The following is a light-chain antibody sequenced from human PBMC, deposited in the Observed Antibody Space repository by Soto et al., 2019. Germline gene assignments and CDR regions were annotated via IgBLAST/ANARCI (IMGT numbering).Light chain of an antibody. CDR1: SSDVVGYDY. J-gene: IGLJ1*01. Sequence: QSVLTQPVSVSGSPGQSITISCTGTSSDVVGYDYVSWYQQHPGKAPKLMIYDVTNRPSGVSNRFSGSKSGNTASLTISGLQAEDEADYYCISYASINTYVFGTG. CDR2: DVT. CDR3: ISYASINTYV. V-gene: IGLV2-14*01.